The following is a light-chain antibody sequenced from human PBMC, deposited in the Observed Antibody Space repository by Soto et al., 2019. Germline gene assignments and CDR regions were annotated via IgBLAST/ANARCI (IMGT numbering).Light chain of an antibody. Sequence: QSALTQPASVSGSPGQSITISCTGTSSDVGGYNYVSWYQQHPGKAPKLMIYDVSNRPSGVSNRSSGSKSGNTASLTISGLQAEDEDDYYCSSNTSSSTLVFGGGTKVTVL. V-gene: IGLV2-14*01. CDR3: SSNTSSSTLV. J-gene: IGLJ2*01. CDR1: SSDVGGYNY. CDR2: DVS.